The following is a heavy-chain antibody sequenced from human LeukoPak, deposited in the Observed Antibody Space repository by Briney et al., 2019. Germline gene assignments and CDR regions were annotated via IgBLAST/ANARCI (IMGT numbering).Heavy chain of an antibody. CDR1: GGSISSSSYY. V-gene: IGHV4-39*07. D-gene: IGHD3-22*01. CDR3: ARRMSYYYDSSAARMDV. Sequence: PSETLSLTCTVSGGSISSSSYYWSWIRQPPGKGLEWIGEINHSGSTNYNPSLKSRVTISVDTSKNQFSLKLSSVTAADTAVYYCARRMSYYYDSSAARMDVWGKGTTVTISS. J-gene: IGHJ6*04. CDR2: INHSGST.